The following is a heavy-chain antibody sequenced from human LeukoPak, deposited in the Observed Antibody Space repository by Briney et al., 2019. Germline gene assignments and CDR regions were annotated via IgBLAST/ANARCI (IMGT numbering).Heavy chain of an antibody. CDR1: GFTFSSFA. CDR3: AKDGGIAARLPYNWFDP. J-gene: IGHJ5*02. CDR2: ISGSGTST. D-gene: IGHD6-6*01. Sequence: GGSLRLSCGASGFTFSSFAMTWVRQAPGKGLEWVSTISGSGTSTYYADSVKGRFTISRDNSKTTLYLQMNSLRAEDTAVYYCAKDGGIAARLPYNWFDPWGQGTLVTVSS. V-gene: IGHV3-23*01.